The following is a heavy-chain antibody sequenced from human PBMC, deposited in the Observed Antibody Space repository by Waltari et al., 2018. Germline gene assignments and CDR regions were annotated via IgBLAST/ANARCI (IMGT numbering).Heavy chain of an antibody. V-gene: IGHV3-74*01. CDR1: GFTVSSYW. J-gene: IGHJ3*02. CDR3: ARDVSPSSSNWGYDAFDI. CDR2: INSDGSST. Sequence: EVQLVESGGGLVQPGGSLRLSCAASGFTVSSYWMHWVRQAPGKGRVWVSRINSDGSSTRYADSVKGRFTISRDNAKNTLYLQMNSLRAEDTAVYYCARDVSPSSSNWGYDAFDIWGQGTMVTVSS. D-gene: IGHD6-13*01.